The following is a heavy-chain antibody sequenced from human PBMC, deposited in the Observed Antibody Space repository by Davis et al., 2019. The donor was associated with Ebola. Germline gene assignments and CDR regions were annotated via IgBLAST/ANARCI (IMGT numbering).Heavy chain of an antibody. CDR3: ARQYIEYSGYDYFDP. J-gene: IGHJ5*02. V-gene: IGHV4-39*01. Sequence: PGGSLRLSCTVSGGSISSSSYYWGWIRQPPGKGLEWIGSIYYSGSTYYNPSLKSRVTISVDTSKNQFSLKLSSVTAADTAVYYCARQYIEYSGYDYFDPWGQGTLVTVSS. CDR1: GGSISSSSYY. D-gene: IGHD5-12*01. CDR2: IYYSGST.